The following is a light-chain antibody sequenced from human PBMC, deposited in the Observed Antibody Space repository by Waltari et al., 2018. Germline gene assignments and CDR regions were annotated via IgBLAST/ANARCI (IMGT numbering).Light chain of an antibody. V-gene: IGLV1-44*01. CDR2: GAN. CDR3: AVWDNSLNGVV. Sequence: QSVLTQPPSASGTPGQRVTIPCSGSSSNIGSNPVNWYQQLPGTAPSLLIYGANRRPSGVPCLLSGSKSGTSASLAISGLQSEDEVDFCCAVWDNSLNGVVFGRGTKLTVL. CDR1: SSNIGSNP. J-gene: IGLJ2*01.